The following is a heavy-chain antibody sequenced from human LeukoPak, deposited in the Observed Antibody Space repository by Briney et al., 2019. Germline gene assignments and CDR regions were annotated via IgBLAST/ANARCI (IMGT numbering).Heavy chain of an antibody. D-gene: IGHD3-16*01. CDR3: AKRHYLGNAFDI. J-gene: IGHJ3*02. Sequence: PGGSLRLSCAASGFTFSSYAMSWVRQAPGKGLEGVSAISGSGGSTYYADSVKGRFTISRDNSKNTLYLQMNSLRAEDTAVYYCAKRHYLGNAFDIWGQGTMVTVSS. CDR2: ISGSGGST. CDR1: GFTFSSYA. V-gene: IGHV3-23*01.